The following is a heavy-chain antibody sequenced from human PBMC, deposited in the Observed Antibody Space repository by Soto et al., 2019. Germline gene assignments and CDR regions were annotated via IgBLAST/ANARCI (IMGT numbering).Heavy chain of an antibody. CDR3: GAAAGAAVIDY. J-gene: IGHJ4*02. Sequence: SETLSLTSPVSGGSISSSSYYWGWKRQPPGKGREWIGSIYYSGSTYYNPSLKSRVTISVDTSKNQFSLKLSSVTAADTAVYYCGAAAGAAVIDYWGQGTLVTVSS. V-gene: IGHV4-39*07. CDR1: GGSISSSSYY. CDR2: IYYSGST. D-gene: IGHD6-13*01.